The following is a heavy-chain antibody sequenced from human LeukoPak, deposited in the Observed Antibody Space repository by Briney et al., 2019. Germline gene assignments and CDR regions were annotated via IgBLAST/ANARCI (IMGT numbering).Heavy chain of an antibody. V-gene: IGHV4-38-2*01. CDR3: ARLLTGTNPNSWFDP. J-gene: IGHJ5*02. D-gene: IGHD1-7*01. CDR1: GYSISSGFF. Sequence: SETLSLTCAVSGYSISSGFFWGWIRQPPGKGLEWIGSIYHSGSTYYNPSLKSRVTISVDTSKNQFSLQLRFVTAADTAVFYCARLLTGTNPNSWFDPWGQGTLVTVSS. CDR2: IYHSGST.